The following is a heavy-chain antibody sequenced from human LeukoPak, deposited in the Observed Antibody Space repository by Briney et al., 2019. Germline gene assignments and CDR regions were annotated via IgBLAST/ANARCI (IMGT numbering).Heavy chain of an antibody. J-gene: IGHJ3*02. CDR2: ISGSGGST. CDR1: GFTFSSYA. V-gene: IGHV3-23*01. Sequence: GGSLRLSCAASGFTFSSYAMSWVRQAPGKGLEWVSAISGSGGSTYYADSVKGRFTISRDNSKNTLYLQMNSLRAEDTAVYYCAKDFPGGYYSEDAFDIWGQGTMVTVSS. D-gene: IGHD1-26*01. CDR3: AKDFPGGYYSEDAFDI.